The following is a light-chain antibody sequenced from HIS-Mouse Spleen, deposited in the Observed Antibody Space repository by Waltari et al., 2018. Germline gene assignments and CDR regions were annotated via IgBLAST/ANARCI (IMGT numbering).Light chain of an antibody. Sequence: DIQLTQSPSFLSASVGDRVTITCRASQGISSYFAWYQQKPGKAPKLLIYAASTLQSGVPSRCSGSGSGTEFTLTISSLQPEDFATYYCQQLNSYPLYTFGQGTKLEIK. J-gene: IGKJ2*01. CDR2: AAS. CDR1: QGISSY. CDR3: QQLNSYPLYT. V-gene: IGKV1-9*01.